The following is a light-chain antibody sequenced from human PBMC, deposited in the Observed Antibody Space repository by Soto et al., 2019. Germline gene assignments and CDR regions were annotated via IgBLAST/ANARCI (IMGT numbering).Light chain of an antibody. CDR1: QSISSW. CDR3: QHYNSYSEA. CDR2: KAS. Sequence: IQITKSASTLTASVSNRVTITCRASQSISSWLAWYQQKPGKAPKLLIYKASTLKSGVPSRFSGSGSGTEFTLTISSLQPDDFATYYCQHYNSYSEAFGQGTKVDIK. V-gene: IGKV1-5*03. J-gene: IGKJ1*01.